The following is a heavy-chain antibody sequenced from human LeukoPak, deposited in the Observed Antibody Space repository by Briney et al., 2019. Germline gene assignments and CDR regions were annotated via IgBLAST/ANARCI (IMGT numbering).Heavy chain of an antibody. V-gene: IGHV4-61*02. D-gene: IGHD6-13*01. CDR2: IYTSGST. J-gene: IGHJ4*02. CDR1: GGSISNDNYY. CDR3: ARAKEYSSSWEGDYFDY. Sequence: SQTLSLTCTVSGGSISNDNYYWSWIRQPAGKGLEWIGRIYTSGSTYHNPSLKSRVTISVDTSKNQFSLKLSSVTAADTAVYFCARAKEYSSSWEGDYFDYWGQGTLVTVSS.